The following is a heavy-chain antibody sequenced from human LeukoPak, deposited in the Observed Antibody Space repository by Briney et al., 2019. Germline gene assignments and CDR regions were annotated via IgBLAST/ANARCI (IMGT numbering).Heavy chain of an antibody. CDR1: GGSFSAYY. CDR2: INHSGST. J-gene: IGHJ4*02. D-gene: IGHD3-3*01. Sequence: PSETLSLTCAVYGGSFSAYYWSWIRRPPGKGLEWIGEINHSGSTNYNPSLKSRVTISVDTSKNQFSLKLSSVTAADTAVYYCARARITIFGVVFPPWKDFDYWGQGTLVTVSS. V-gene: IGHV4-34*01. CDR3: ARARITIFGVVFPPWKDFDY.